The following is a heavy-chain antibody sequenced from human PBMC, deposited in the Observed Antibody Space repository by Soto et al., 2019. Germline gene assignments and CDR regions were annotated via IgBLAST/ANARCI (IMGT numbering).Heavy chain of an antibody. J-gene: IGHJ5*02. CDR2: ISAYNGNT. CDR3: ARVVEIIAAAGTQWFDP. CDR1: GYTFTSYG. V-gene: IGHV1-18*01. Sequence: ASVKVSCKASGYTFTSYGISWVRQAPGQGLEWMGWISAYNGNTNYAQKLQGRVTMTTDTSTSTAYMELRSLRSDDTAVYYCARVVEIIAAAGTQWFDPWGQGTLVTVSS. D-gene: IGHD6-13*01.